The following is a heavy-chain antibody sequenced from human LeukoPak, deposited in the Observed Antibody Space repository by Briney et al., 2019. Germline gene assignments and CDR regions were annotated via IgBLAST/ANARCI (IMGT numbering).Heavy chain of an antibody. J-gene: IGHJ4*02. CDR2: IYYSGST. D-gene: IGHD6-13*01. Sequence: SETLSLTCTVSGGSISSYYWSWIRQPPGKGLEWIGYIYYSGSTNYNPSLKSRVTISVDTSKNQSSLKVSSVTAADTAVYYCARAGANGIEAAGSLRYWGQGTLVTVSS. V-gene: IGHV4-59*01. CDR3: ARAGANGIEAAGSLRY. CDR1: GGSISSYY.